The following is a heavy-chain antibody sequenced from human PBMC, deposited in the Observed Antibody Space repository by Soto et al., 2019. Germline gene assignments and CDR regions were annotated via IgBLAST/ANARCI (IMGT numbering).Heavy chain of an antibody. D-gene: IGHD3-3*01. CDR3: AKDGFGGASDY. Sequence: EVQLLESGGGFAQPGGSLRLSCAASGFTFSSYAMHWVRQAPGRGLEWVSTISGSGTNIYYADSVQGRFTISRDNSQNTLFLQMTSLSVDDAATYYCAKDGFGGASDYWGQGTHVTVSS. CDR1: GFTFSSYA. CDR2: ISGSGTNI. J-gene: IGHJ4*02. V-gene: IGHV3-23*01.